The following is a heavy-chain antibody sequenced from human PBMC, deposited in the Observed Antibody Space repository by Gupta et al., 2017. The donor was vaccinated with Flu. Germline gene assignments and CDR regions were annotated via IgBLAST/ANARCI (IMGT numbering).Heavy chain of an antibody. J-gene: IGHJ2*01. CDR1: GFSFSSSA. D-gene: IGHD6-19*01. Sequence: EVPLFSSGGGLVQPGGSLILSCASSGFSFSSSAVSWGRQAPGKGLEWVSTISGYGSSKDYADSVKGGFTISRDNSKNRLYLQMNSRRAEDKAEYSCARGGGSGWWNFDLWGRGTLVTVSS. CDR2: ISGYGSSK. V-gene: IGHV3-23*01. CDR3: ARGGGSGWWNFDL.